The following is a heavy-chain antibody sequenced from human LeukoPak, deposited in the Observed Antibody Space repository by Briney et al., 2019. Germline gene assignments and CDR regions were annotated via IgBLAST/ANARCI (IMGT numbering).Heavy chain of an antibody. D-gene: IGHD6-13*01. CDR1: GYTFTGYY. Sequence: GASVKVSCKASGYTFTGYYMHWVRQAPGQGLEWMGWINPNSGGTNYAQKFQGRVTMTRDTSISTAYMELSRLRSDDTAVYYCARDSGRRAAADFDYWGQGTLVTVSS. CDR3: ARDSGRRAAADFDY. V-gene: IGHV1-2*02. CDR2: INPNSGGT. J-gene: IGHJ4*02.